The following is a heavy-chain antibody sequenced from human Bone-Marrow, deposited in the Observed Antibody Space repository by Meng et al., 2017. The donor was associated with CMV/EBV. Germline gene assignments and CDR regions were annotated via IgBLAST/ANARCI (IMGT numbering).Heavy chain of an antibody. V-gene: IGHV2-70*18. CDR2: IDWDDDK. D-gene: IGHD2-8*01. CDR3: TRAPNWSENDY. Sequence: WVRQPPGKALEWLALIDWDDDKYYSTSLKTRLTISKDTSKNQVVLTMTNMDPVDTATYYCTRAPNWSENDYWGQGTLVTVSS. J-gene: IGHJ4*02.